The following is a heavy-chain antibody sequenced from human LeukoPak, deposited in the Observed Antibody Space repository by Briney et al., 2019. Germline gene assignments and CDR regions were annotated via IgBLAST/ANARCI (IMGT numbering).Heavy chain of an antibody. CDR3: AAGPWELDF. CDR1: GVSINTYY. Sequence: SETLSLTCTVSGVSINTYYASWIRQAPGKGLEFIGFIYNGGNTNYNPSLKSRATISADTSNNQFSLRLTSVTAADTAMYYCAAGPWELDFWGQGTLVTVSS. D-gene: IGHD1-26*01. CDR2: IYNGGNT. V-gene: IGHV4-4*09. J-gene: IGHJ4*02.